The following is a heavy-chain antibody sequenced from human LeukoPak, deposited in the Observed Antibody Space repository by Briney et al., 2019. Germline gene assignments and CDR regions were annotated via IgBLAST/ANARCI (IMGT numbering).Heavy chain of an antibody. CDR2: INPNSGGT. D-gene: IGHD5-18*01. V-gene: IGHV1-2*02. CDR1: GYTFTGYY. CDR3: ARSKYGYSYGPSYYFDY. J-gene: IGHJ4*02. Sequence: EASVKVSCKASGYTFTGYYMHWVRQAPGQGLEWMGWINPNSGGTNYAQKFQGRVTMTRDTSISTAYMELSRLRSDDTAVYYCARSKYGYSYGPSYYFDYWGQGTLVTVSS.